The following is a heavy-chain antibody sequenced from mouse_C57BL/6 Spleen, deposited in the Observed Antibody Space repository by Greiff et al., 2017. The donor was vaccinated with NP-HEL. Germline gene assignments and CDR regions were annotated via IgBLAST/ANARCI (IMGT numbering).Heavy chain of an antibody. D-gene: IGHD6-1*01. CDR3: ARWGNLYAMDY. V-gene: IGHV1-81*01. J-gene: IGHJ4*01. Sequence: QVQLKESGAELARPGASVKLSCKASGYTFTSYGISWVKQRTGQGLEWIGEIYPRSGNTYYNEKFKGKATLTADKSSSTAYMELRSLTSEDSAVYFCARWGNLYAMDYWGQGTSVTVSS. CDR2: IYPRSGNT. CDR1: GYTFTSYG.